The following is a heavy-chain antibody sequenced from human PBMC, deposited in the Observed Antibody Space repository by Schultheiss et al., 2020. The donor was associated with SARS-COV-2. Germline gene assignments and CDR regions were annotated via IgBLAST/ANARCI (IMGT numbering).Heavy chain of an antibody. Sequence: GGSLRLSCAASGFTFSSYGMHWVRQAPGKGLEWVAVIWYDGSNKYYADSVKGRFTISRDNSKNTLYLQMNSLRAEDTAVYYCTTGGRDYFSDYWGQGTLITVSS. J-gene: IGHJ4*02. D-gene: IGHD2-21*02. CDR2: IWYDGSNK. CDR3: TTGGRDYFSDY. V-gene: IGHV3-33*01. CDR1: GFTFSSYG.